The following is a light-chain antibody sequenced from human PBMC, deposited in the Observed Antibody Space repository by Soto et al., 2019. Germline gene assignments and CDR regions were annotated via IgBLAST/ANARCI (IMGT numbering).Light chain of an antibody. Sequence: EIVLTQSPGALSLSPGDRATLSCWASESVSDYLAWYQQKPGQTPRLLIYDASNRATGIPARFSGSGSETDFTLIISSLEPEDFAVYYCQHRMNWPLTFGQGTRLEIK. CDR2: DAS. CDR1: ESVSDY. J-gene: IGKJ5*01. CDR3: QHRMNWPLT. V-gene: IGKV3-11*01.